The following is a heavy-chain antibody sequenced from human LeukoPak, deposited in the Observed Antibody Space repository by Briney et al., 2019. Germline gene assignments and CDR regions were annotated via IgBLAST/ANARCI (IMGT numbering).Heavy chain of an antibody. D-gene: IGHD2-2*02. CDR2: ISAYNGNT. CDR1: GYTFTSYG. J-gene: IGHJ5*02. Sequence: ASVKVSCKASGYTFTSYGISWVRQAPGQGLEWMGWISAYNGNTNYAQKLQGRVTMTTDTSTSTAYMELSSLRSEDTAVYYCATESPGVVVPAAILRGRPHNWFDPWGQGTLVTVSS. V-gene: IGHV1-18*01. CDR3: ATESPGVVVPAAILRGRPHNWFDP.